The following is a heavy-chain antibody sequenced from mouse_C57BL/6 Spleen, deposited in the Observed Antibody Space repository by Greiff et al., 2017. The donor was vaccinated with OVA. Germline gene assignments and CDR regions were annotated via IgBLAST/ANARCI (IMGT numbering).Heavy chain of an antibody. V-gene: IGHV5-9-1*02. D-gene: IGHD2-1*01. CDR1: GFTFSSYA. CDR3: TRGDGNYWYFDG. Sequence: EVQGVESGEGLVKPGGSLKLSCAASGFTFSSYAMSWVRQTPEQRLEWVAYISSGGDYTYYADTVKGRFTISRDTARNTPYLQMSSLKSEDTAVYYCTRGDGNYWYFDGWGTGTTVTVSS. CDR2: ISSGGDYT. J-gene: IGHJ1*03.